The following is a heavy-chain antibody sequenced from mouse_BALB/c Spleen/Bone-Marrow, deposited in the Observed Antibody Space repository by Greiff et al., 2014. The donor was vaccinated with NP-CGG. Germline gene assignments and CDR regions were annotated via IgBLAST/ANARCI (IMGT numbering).Heavy chain of an antibody. CDR2: IYPGSGST. J-gene: IGHJ4*01. V-gene: IGHV1S22*01. CDR1: GYPFTSYW. CDR3: TRLGAPYAMDY. Sequence: LQQSGSELVRPGASVKLSCKASGYPFTSYWMHWVKQRPGQGLEWIGNIYPGSGSTNYDEKFKSKATLTVDTSSSTAYMQLSSLTSEDSAVYYCTRLGAPYAMDYWGQGTSVTVSS.